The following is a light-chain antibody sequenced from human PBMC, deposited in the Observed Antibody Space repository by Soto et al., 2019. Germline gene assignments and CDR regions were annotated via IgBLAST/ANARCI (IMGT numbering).Light chain of an antibody. CDR1: KGITTY. Sequence: IQLSQSPSSLPASVGDRVTITCRASKGITTYLAWYQQKPGKAPKLLIYAASALQSGVPSRFSGSGSGTDFTLTISSLQPEDFATYYCLQINSYPYTFGQGTKLEIK. CDR3: LQINSYPYT. CDR2: AAS. J-gene: IGKJ2*01. V-gene: IGKV1-9*01.